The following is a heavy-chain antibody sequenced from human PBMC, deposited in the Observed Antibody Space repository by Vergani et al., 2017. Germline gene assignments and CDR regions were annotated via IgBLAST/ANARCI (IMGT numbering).Heavy chain of an antibody. V-gene: IGHV1-69*01. CDR3: AREAALADTAMVNPFGN. CDR1: GGTFSSYA. CDR2: IIPIFGTA. D-gene: IGHD5-18*01. Sequence: QVQLVQSGAEVKKPGSSVKVSCKASGGTFSSYAISWVRQAPGQGLEWMGGIIPIFGTANYAQKFQGRVTITADESTSTAYMELSSLRSEDTAVYYCAREAALADTAMVNPFGNWGQGTLVTVSS. J-gene: IGHJ4*02.